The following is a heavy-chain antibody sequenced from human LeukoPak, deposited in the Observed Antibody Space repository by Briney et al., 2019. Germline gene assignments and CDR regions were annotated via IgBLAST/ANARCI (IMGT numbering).Heavy chain of an antibody. CDR3: ARDIVVVVAATPWENWFDP. V-gene: IGHV1-18*01. J-gene: IGHJ5*02. CDR2: ISAYNGNT. D-gene: IGHD2-15*01. Sequence: GASVKVSCKASGYTFTSYGISWVRQAPGQGLEWMGWISAYNGNTNYAQKLQGRVTMTTDTSTSTAYMELRSLRSDDTAVYYCARDIVVVVAATPWENWFDPWGQGTLVTVSS. CDR1: GYTFTSYG.